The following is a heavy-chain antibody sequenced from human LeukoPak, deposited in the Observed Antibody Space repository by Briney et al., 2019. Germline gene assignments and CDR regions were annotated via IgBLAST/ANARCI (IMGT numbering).Heavy chain of an antibody. D-gene: IGHD6-13*01. CDR2: ISWNSGSI. CDR1: GFTFDDYA. V-gene: IGHV3-9*01. CDR3: AKGEGSSWYYYMDV. J-gene: IGHJ6*03. Sequence: GRSLRLSCAASGFTFDDYAMHWARQAPGKGLEWVSGISWNSGSIGYADSVKGRFTISRDNAKNSLYLQMNSLRAEDTALYYCAKGEGSSWYYYMDVWGKGTTVTVSS.